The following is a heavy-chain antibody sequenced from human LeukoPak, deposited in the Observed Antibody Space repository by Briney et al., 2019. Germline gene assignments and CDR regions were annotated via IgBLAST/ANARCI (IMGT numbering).Heavy chain of an antibody. CDR2: IQNSGSS. CDR3: AQNWGSYAFDI. V-gene: IGHV4-59*01. CDR1: GGSISSYY. D-gene: IGHD7-27*01. J-gene: IGHJ3*02. Sequence: SETLSLTRTVSGGSISSYYWSWIRQPPGKGLEWIGYIQNSGSSNYNPSLKSRVTISVDTSRNRFSLKLTSVTAADTAVYYCAQNWGSYAFDIWGQGTMVTVSS.